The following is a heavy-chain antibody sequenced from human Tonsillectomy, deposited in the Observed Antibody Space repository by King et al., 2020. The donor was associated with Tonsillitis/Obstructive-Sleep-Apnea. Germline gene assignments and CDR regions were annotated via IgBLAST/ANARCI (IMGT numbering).Heavy chain of an antibody. J-gene: IGHJ4*02. Sequence: ITLKESGPVLVKPTETLTLTCTVSGFELSNARMGVSWIRQPPGKALEWLAHIFSNDEKSYSTSLKSRLTISKDTFKSRVVLTMTNMDPVDTATYYCARMGASSSWYPAANFDYWGQGTLVTVSS. CDR2: IFSNDEK. D-gene: IGHD6-19*01. CDR3: ARMGASSSWYPAANFDY. CDR1: GFELSNARMG. V-gene: IGHV2-26*01.